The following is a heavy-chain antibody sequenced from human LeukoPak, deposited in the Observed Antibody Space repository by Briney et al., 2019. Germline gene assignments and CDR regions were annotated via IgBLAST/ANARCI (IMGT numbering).Heavy chain of an antibody. J-gene: IGHJ6*02. CDR1: GFTFTIYG. CDR2: VSYDGSNK. V-gene: IGHV3-30*18. CDR3: AKDLEFGDRLTEFVTGMDV. D-gene: IGHD3-10*01. Sequence: QPGGSLRLSCAASGFTFTIYGMHWVRQAPGKGLEWVAVVSYDGSNKYYADSVKGRFTISRDNSKNALYLQMNSLRAEDTAVYYCAKDLEFGDRLTEFVTGMDVWGQGTTVTVSS.